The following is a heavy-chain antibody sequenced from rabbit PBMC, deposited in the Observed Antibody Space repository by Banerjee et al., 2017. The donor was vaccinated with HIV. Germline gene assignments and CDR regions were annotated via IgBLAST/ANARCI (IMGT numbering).Heavy chain of an antibody. J-gene: IGHJ4*01. CDR2: IYAGSAGST. Sequence: QSLEESGGDLVKPGASLTLTCTASGFSFSSSYWICWVRQAPGKGLEWIACIYAGSAGSTYYASWAKGRFTISKTSSTTVTLQMTSLTAADTATYFCARAIVGYVGDAYATGSLWGPGTLVTVS. V-gene: IGHV1S40*01. CDR3: ARAIVGYVGDAYATGSL. D-gene: IGHD6-1*01. CDR1: GFSFSSSYW.